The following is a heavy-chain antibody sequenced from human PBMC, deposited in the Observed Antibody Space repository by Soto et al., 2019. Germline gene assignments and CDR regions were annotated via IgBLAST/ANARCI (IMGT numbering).Heavy chain of an antibody. Sequence: PSETLSLTCTVSTGSISSYYWSWIRQPPGKGLEWIGYFYYSGSTNYNPSLKSRVTISVDTSKNQFSLRLSSVTAADTAVYYCARLERDAFDIWGQGTMVTFSS. D-gene: IGHD1-26*01. CDR1: TGSISSYY. CDR3: ARLERDAFDI. CDR2: FYYSGST. V-gene: IGHV4-59*08. J-gene: IGHJ3*02.